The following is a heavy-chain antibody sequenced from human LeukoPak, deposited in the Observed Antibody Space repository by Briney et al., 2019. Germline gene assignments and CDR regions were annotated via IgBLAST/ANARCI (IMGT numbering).Heavy chain of an antibody. V-gene: IGHV6-1*01. J-gene: IGHJ5*02. CDR1: GDSVSSNSAA. CDR3: ARVNVGSAIFEPNWFDP. CDR2: IYYTSKSKWYN. Sequence: SQTLSLTCAISGDSVSSNSAAWNWIRQSPSRGLEWLGRIYYTSKSKWYNDYAVSVESRITINPDTSKNQFSLQLNSVTPEDTAVYYCARVNVGSAIFEPNWFDPWGQGTLVTVSS. D-gene: IGHD3-3*01.